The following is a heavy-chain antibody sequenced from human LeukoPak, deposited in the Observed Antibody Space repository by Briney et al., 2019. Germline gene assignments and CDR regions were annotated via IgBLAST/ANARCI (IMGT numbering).Heavy chain of an antibody. CDR1: GFTFSDYA. Sequence: GGSLRLSCAASGFTFSDYAMHWVRQAPGKGLEYVSAISTDGGGTYYVNSVKGRFTISRDNAKNSLYLQMNSLRDEDTAVYYCARDGPNYVWGSYRYDYYGMDVWGQGTTVTVSS. CDR2: ISTDGGGT. J-gene: IGHJ6*02. V-gene: IGHV3-64*01. D-gene: IGHD3-16*02. CDR3: ARDGPNYVWGSYRYDYYGMDV.